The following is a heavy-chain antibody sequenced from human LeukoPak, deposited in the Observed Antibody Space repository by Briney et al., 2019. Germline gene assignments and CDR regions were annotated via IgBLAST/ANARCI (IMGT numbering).Heavy chain of an antibody. D-gene: IGHD5-12*01. CDR3: ARAPVATLSYYFDY. J-gene: IGHJ4*02. CDR2: IYYSGST. V-gene: IGHV4-59*06. Sequence: SETLSLTCTVSGGSISSYYWSWIRQPPGKGLEWIGYIYYSGSTYYNPSLKSRVTISVDTSKNQFSLKLSSVTAADTAVYYCARAPVATLSYYFDYWGQGTLVTVSS. CDR1: GGSISSYY.